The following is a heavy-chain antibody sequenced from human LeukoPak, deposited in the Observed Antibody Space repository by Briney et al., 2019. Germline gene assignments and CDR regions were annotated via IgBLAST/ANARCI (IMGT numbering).Heavy chain of an antibody. CDR1: GFTFSSYA. J-gene: IGHJ1*01. CDR3: AKKAVVGATSPYSDFQD. V-gene: IGHV3-23*01. CDR2: ISGSGVTT. Sequence: PGGSLRLSCVASGFTFSSYAMSWVRQAPGKGLEWVSAISGSGVTTHYAGSVKGRFSISRDNSKNTLYLQMNSLRAEDTALYYCAKKAVVGATSPYSDFQDWGQGTLVIVSS. D-gene: IGHD1-26*01.